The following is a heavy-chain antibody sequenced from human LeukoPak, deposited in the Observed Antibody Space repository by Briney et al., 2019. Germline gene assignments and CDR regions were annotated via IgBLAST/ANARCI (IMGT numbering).Heavy chain of an antibody. CDR2: ISYSGST. Sequence: SETLSLTCTVSGGSISSYSWSWIRQPPEKGLEWIGYISYSGSTNYNPSLKSRVTISVDTSKNQFSLKLSSVTAADTAVYYCARGAMTTTSTFDYWGQGTLVTVSS. V-gene: IGHV4-59*01. CDR1: GGSISSYS. CDR3: ARGAMTTTSTFDY. J-gene: IGHJ4*02. D-gene: IGHD5-24*01.